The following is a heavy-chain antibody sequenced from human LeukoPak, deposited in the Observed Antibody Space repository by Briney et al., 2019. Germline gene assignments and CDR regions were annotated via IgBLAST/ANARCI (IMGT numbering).Heavy chain of an antibody. Sequence: PGGSLRLSRAASGFTFSSYEMNWVRQAPGKGLEWVSYISSSGSTIYYADSVKGRFTISRDNAKNSLYLQMNSLRAEDTAVYYCARGGYTVTTYRVYWGQGTLVTVSS. CDR1: GFTFSSYE. CDR3: ARGGYTVTTYRVY. D-gene: IGHD4-17*01. J-gene: IGHJ4*02. V-gene: IGHV3-48*03. CDR2: ISSSGSTI.